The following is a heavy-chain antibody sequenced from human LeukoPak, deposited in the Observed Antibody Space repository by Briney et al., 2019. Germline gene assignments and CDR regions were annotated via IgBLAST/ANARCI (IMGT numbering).Heavy chain of an antibody. Sequence: QPGGSLRLSCAASGFTFSSYAMSWVRQAPGKGLEWVSAISGSGGSTYYADSVKGRFTISRDNAKNPLYLQMNSLRAEDTAVYYCARERDYYDSGGPYMDVWGKGTTVTVSS. CDR2: ISGSGGST. CDR3: ARERDYYDSGGPYMDV. J-gene: IGHJ6*03. V-gene: IGHV3-23*01. D-gene: IGHD3-22*01. CDR1: GFTFSSYA.